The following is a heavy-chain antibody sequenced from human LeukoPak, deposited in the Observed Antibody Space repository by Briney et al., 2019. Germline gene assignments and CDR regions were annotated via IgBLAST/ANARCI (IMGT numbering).Heavy chain of an antibody. V-gene: IGHV4-39*07. J-gene: IGHJ4*02. CDR1: GGSISSSSYY. Sequence: SETLSLTCTVSGGSISSSSYYWGWIRQPPGKGLEWIGSIYYSGSTYYNPSLKSRVTISVDTSKNQFSLKLSSVTAADTAVYYCARGINTYYDFWSGYLYFDYWGQGTLVTVSS. CDR2: IYYSGST. D-gene: IGHD3-3*01. CDR3: ARGINTYYDFWSGYLYFDY.